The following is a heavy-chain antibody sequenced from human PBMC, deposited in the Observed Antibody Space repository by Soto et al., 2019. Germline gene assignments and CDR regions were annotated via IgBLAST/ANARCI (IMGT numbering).Heavy chain of an antibody. CDR1: GFTFSSYS. D-gene: IGHD6-19*01. V-gene: IGHV3-21*01. CDR3: ARETSSGWPHVEYYFDY. J-gene: IGHJ4*02. Sequence: GGSLRLSCAASGFTFSSYSMNWVRQAPGKGLEWVSSISSSSSYIYYADSVKGRFTISREEDKKSLYLQMNSLRAEDKAVYYCARETSSGWPHVEYYFDYWGQGTLVTVA. CDR2: ISSSSSYI.